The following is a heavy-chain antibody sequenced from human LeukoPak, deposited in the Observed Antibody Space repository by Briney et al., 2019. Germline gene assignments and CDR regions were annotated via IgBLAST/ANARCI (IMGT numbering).Heavy chain of an antibody. Sequence: ASVKVSCKASGYTFTTYDINWVRQAPGQGLEWLGWLSPTSGNTGYAQKFQGRVTMTRDTSTSTVYMELSSLTSDDTAVYYCARGEAIVGSYWGQGTLVTVSS. CDR3: ARGEAIVGSY. CDR2: LSPTSGNT. J-gene: IGHJ4*02. CDR1: GYTFTTYD. D-gene: IGHD1-26*01. V-gene: IGHV1-8*01.